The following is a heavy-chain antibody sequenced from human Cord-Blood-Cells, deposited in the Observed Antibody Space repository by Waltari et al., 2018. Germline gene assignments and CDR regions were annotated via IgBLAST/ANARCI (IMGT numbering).Heavy chain of an antibody. CDR2: SFSHGEQ. V-gene: IGHV2-26*01. Sequence: QVTLKESGPVLVKPTETLTLNCTVSGVSLSNARKVVSWIRQPPGKALEWLPHSFSHGEQSYSTSLKSRLTISKYTSNSQVVLTMTNMDPVDTGTYYCARTAAAGSLDYWGQGTLVTVSS. CDR3: ARTAAAGSLDY. D-gene: IGHD6-13*01. CDR1: GVSLSNARKV. J-gene: IGHJ4*02.